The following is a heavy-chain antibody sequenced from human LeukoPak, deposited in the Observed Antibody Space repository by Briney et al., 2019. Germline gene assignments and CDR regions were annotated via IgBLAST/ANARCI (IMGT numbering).Heavy chain of an antibody. CDR2: IGTAGDT. J-gene: IGHJ2*01. D-gene: IGHD2-21*01. V-gene: IGHV3-13*01. CDR3: AAYCGGECYGTGFL. Sequence: PGGSLRLSCAASGFSFSSYDMHWVRQATGKGLEWVSAIGTAGDTYYPGSVKGRFTISRGNAKNSLYLQMNSLRAEDTAVYYCAAYCGGECYGTGFLWGRGTLVTVSS. CDR1: GFSFSSYD.